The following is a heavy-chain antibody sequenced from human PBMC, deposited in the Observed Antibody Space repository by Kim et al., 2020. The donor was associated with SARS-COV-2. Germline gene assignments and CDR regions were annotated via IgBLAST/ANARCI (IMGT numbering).Heavy chain of an antibody. J-gene: IGHJ4*02. CDR1: GFTFTGYA. Sequence: GGSLRLSCTTSGFTFTGYAMSWVRQAPGKGLEWVSSIDGSDGTTYYVDSVRGRFTISRDNSKNTLYLQMNALRADDTARYYCIKGGLGWRWDYWGQGTRV. CDR3: IKGGLGWRWDY. CDR2: IDGSDGTT. D-gene: IGHD1-26*01. V-gene: IGHV3-23*01.